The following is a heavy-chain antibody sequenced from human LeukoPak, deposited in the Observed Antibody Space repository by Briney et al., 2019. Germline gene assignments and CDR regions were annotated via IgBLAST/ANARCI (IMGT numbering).Heavy chain of an antibody. CDR3: ARGQRVAGDPYDY. Sequence: SETLSLTCAVYGGSFSGYYWTWIRLPPGKGLEWIGEINHSGNTNYSPSLKSRVTISVDTSKNQFSLNLSSVTAADTAVYYCARGQRVAGDPYDYWGQGTLVTVSS. D-gene: IGHD6-19*01. J-gene: IGHJ4*02. V-gene: IGHV4-34*01. CDR2: INHSGNT. CDR1: GGSFSGYY.